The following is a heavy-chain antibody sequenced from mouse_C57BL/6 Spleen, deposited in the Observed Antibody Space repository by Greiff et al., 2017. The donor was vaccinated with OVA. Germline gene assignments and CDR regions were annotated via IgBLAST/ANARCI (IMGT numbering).Heavy chain of an antibody. Sequence: EVKLQESGEGLVKPGGSLKLSCAASGFTFSSYAMSWVRQTPEKRLEWVAYISSGGDYIYYADTVKGRFTISRDNARNTLYLQMSSLKSEDTAMYYCTGDYGAYYAMDYWGQGTSVTVSS. D-gene: IGHD2-4*01. V-gene: IGHV5-9-1*02. CDR3: TGDYGAYYAMDY. CDR2: ISSGGDYI. CDR1: GFTFSSYA. J-gene: IGHJ4*01.